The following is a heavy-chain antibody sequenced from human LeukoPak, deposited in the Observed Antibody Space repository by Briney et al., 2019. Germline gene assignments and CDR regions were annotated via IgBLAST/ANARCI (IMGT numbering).Heavy chain of an antibody. CDR3: VRDSMYAFDM. V-gene: IGHV3-48*01. J-gene: IGHJ3*02. CDR2: FSTSSGTI. D-gene: IGHD2-2*01. CDR1: GFTFSSYS. Sequence: GGSLRLSCAASGFTFSSYSMNWVRQAPGKGLEWISYFSTSSGTISYADSGKGQFTISRDNAKNSLYLQMHSLRAEDTAVYYCVRDSMYAFDMWGQGTMVTVSS.